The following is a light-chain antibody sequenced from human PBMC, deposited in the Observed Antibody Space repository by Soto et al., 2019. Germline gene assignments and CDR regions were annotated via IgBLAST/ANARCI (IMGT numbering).Light chain of an antibody. V-gene: IGKV3-20*01. CDR1: QSVSSNY. CDR2: GAS. Sequence: IALTQSRGTLSLSPGERDTLSCRASQSVSSNYLAWYQQKPGQAPRLLIWGASSRATDLPDRFSGGGSGTDFTLTISRLEAEDFAVYYCQQYGSSPGTFGQGTKVDI. J-gene: IGKJ1*01. CDR3: QQYGSSPGT.